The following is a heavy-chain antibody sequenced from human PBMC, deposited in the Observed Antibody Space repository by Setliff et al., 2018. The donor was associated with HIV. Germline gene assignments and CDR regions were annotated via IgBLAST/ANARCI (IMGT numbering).Heavy chain of an antibody. D-gene: IGHD4-17*01. CDR3: ARAPGPYGDYNWFDP. Sequence: SETLSLTCTVSGGSISSYYWSWIRQPAGKGLEWIGRIYTSGSTNYNPPLKSRVTISVDTSKNHFSLKLNSVTAADTAVYYCARAPGPYGDYNWFDPWGQGALVTVSS. CDR1: GGSISSYY. V-gene: IGHV4-4*07. J-gene: IGHJ5*02. CDR2: IYTSGST.